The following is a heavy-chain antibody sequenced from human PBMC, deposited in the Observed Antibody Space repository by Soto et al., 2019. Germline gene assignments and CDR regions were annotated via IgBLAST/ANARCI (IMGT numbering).Heavy chain of an antibody. Sequence: QVLLQESGPGLVKASQTLSLDCTVSGDPIGSCDFYWTWIRQTPERGLEWIGNIHHSGTTSYNPSLGNRISISMDTSRNVFSLSLTSVGVADAAVYFCARDLLVFDTSGFHFWGRGILVSV. CDR1: GDPIGSCDFY. J-gene: IGHJ4*01. V-gene: IGHV4-30-4*01. D-gene: IGHD3-9*01. CDR3: ARDLLVFDTSGFHF. CDR2: IHHSGTT.